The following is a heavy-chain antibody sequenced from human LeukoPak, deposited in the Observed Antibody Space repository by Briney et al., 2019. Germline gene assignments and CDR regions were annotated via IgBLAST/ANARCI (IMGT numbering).Heavy chain of an antibody. Sequence: SEALSLTCTVSGGSISSYYWRWIARPPGKGLEGIGYIYYSGSTNYNPSLKRRVTISVDTSKNQFSLKLSSVTAADTAVYYCARDQLGGYYYDYWGQGTLVTVSS. CDR2: IYYSGST. D-gene: IGHD3-22*01. CDR1: GGSISSYY. V-gene: IGHV4-59*13. J-gene: IGHJ4*02. CDR3: ARDQLGGYYYDY.